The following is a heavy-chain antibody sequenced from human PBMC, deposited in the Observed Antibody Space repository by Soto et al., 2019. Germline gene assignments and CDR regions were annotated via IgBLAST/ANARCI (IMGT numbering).Heavy chain of an antibody. D-gene: IGHD4-17*01. CDR3: ARVSDYGDGNNWFDP. CDR2: SSAYNGNT. CDR1: GYTFTSYG. J-gene: IGHJ5*02. V-gene: IGHV1-18*01. Sequence: QVQLVQSGAEVKKHGASVKVSCKASGYTFTSYGISWVRQAPGQGLVWMGWSSAYNGNTNYAQKLQGSVTMTTDTSTSTAYMELRSLRSDDTAVYYCARVSDYGDGNNWFDPWGQGTLVTVSS.